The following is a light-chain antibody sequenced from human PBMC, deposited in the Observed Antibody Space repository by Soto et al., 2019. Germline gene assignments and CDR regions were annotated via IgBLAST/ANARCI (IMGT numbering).Light chain of an antibody. Sequence: QSALTQPASVSGSPGQSITISCTGTSSDVGGYNYVSWYQQHPGKAPKLIIYEVSNRPSGVSNRFSGSKSGNTASLTISGLQAEDKADYYCNSYTSKSTGVFGTRTKVTVL. CDR2: EVS. CDR3: NSYTSKSTGV. J-gene: IGLJ1*01. V-gene: IGLV2-14*01. CDR1: SSDVGGYNY.